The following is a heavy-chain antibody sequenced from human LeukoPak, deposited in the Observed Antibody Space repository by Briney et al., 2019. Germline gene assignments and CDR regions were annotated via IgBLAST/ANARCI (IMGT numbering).Heavy chain of an antibody. CDR3: AKRPTYDIVVVVAANWFDP. V-gene: IGHV3-23*01. CDR2: ISGSGGST. CDR1: GFTFSSYA. D-gene: IGHD2-15*01. J-gene: IGHJ5*02. Sequence: QPGGSLRLSCAASGFTFSSYAMSWVRQAPGKGLEWVSAISGSGGSTYYADSVKGRFTISRDNSKNTLYLQMNSLRAEDTAVYYCAKRPTYDIVVVVAANWFDPWGQGTLVTVSS.